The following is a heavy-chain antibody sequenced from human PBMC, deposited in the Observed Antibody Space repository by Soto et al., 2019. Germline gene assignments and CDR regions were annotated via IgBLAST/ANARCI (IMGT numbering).Heavy chain of an antibody. CDR3: AKVGLYSSSSPNHWFDP. V-gene: IGHV3-23*01. Sequence: VGSLRHSWAASGFTFSNYAMSCVSQAPGKGLEWVSAISGSGGSTYYADSVKGRFTISRDNSKNTLYLQMNSLRAEDTAVYYCAKVGLYSSSSPNHWFDPWGQGTLVTVSS. CDR1: GFTFSNYA. CDR2: ISGSGGST. D-gene: IGHD6-6*01. J-gene: IGHJ5*02.